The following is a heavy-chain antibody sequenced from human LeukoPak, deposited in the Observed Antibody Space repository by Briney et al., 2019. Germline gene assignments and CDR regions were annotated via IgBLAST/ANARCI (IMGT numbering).Heavy chain of an antibody. Sequence: SGGSLRLSCAASGFTVSSNYTSWVRQAPGKGLEWVSGIRNYGGSTYYADSVKGRFTISRDNSKNTLYLQMNSLRAEDTAVYYCANPAPGVVYLYWGQGTLVTVSS. CDR2: IRNYGGST. CDR3: ANPAPGVVYLY. CDR1: GFTVSSNY. V-gene: IGHV3-53*01. D-gene: IGHD2-8*02. J-gene: IGHJ4*02.